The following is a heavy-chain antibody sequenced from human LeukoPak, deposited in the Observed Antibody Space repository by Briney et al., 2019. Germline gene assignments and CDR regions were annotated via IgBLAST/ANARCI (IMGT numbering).Heavy chain of an antibody. CDR2: LSYDESDK. CDR3: AKDSNIVGATSFDY. D-gene: IGHD1-26*01. V-gene: IGHV3-30*18. CDR1: GFSFSTYG. Sequence: GGSLRLSCAASGFSFSTYGMHWVRQAPGKGLEWLAALSYDESDKYYADSVRGRFTISRDNSKNTLYLQMHSLRAEDTAVYNCAKDSNIVGATSFDYWGQGTLVTVSS. J-gene: IGHJ4*02.